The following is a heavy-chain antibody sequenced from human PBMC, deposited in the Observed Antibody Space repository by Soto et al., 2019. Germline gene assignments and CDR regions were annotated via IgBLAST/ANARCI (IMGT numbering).Heavy chain of an antibody. Sequence: EVQLVESGGGLVQPGGSLRLSCAASGFTFSSYSMNWVRQAPGKGLEWVSYISSSRSTIYYAEYVKGRFTISRDNAKNSLYLQMNSLRDEDTAVYYCARDSEEYYYDSSGGGAFDIWGQGTMVTVSS. J-gene: IGHJ3*02. V-gene: IGHV3-48*02. CDR3: ARDSEEYYYDSSGGGAFDI. D-gene: IGHD3-22*01. CDR1: GFTFSSYS. CDR2: ISSSRSTI.